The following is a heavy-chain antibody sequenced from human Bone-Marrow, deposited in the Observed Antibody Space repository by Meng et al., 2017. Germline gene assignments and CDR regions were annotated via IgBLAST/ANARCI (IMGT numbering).Heavy chain of an antibody. J-gene: IGHJ5*02. V-gene: IGHV4-34*01. Sequence: QVRPQQWGPGLLKPSETLSLPCAVNGGSFSGYYWNWIRQPPGKRLEWIGEINHSGSTNYNPSLKSRVTISVDTSKNQFSLKLSSVTAADTAVYYCASGYCSGGSCQVGWFDPWGQGTLVTVSS. CDR3: ASGYCSGGSCQVGWFDP. D-gene: IGHD2-15*01. CDR2: INHSGST. CDR1: GGSFSGYY.